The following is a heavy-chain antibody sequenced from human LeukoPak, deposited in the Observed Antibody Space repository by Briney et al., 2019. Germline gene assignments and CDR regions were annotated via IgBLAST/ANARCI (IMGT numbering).Heavy chain of an antibody. Sequence: PSETLSLTCAVYGGSFSGHYWSWVRQSPEKGLEWVGDIKYSGSNNYNPSLTIRITISVDTSKIQFTLRLDSVTAADTAVYYWARCPPFSSGGRGMDVWGRGTTVTVSS. D-gene: IGHD6-19*01. CDR1: GGSFSGHY. V-gene: IGHV4-34*01. J-gene: IGHJ6*04. CDR3: ARCPPFSSGGRGMDV. CDR2: IKYSGSN.